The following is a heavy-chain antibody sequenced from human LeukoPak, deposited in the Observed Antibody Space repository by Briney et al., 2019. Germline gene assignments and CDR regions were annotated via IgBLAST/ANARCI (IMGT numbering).Heavy chain of an antibody. D-gene: IGHD2-15*01. V-gene: IGHV3-23*01. Sequence: GGSLRLSCAGSGFTFSSSAMSWVRQAPGKGLEWVSAISNNGGYTYYADSVQGRFTISRDNSKSTLCLQMNSLRAEDTAVYYCAKQLGYCSDGSCYFPYWGQGTLVTVSS. J-gene: IGHJ4*02. CDR3: AKQLGYCSDGSCYFPY. CDR2: ISNNGGYT. CDR1: GFTFSSSA.